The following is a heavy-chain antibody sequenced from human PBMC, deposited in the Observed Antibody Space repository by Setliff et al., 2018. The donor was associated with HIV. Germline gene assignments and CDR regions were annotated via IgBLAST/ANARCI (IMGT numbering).Heavy chain of an antibody. Sequence: GGSLRLSCAASGFTFSSYSMNWVRQAPGKGLEWVSSISSTSSYIYYADSVKGRFTISRDNAKNSLYLQMNSLRAEDTAVYYCARVLPYYYDSSGYYYEGAFDIWGQGTMVTVS. J-gene: IGHJ3*02. V-gene: IGHV3-21*01. CDR1: GFTFSSYS. D-gene: IGHD3-22*01. CDR3: ARVLPYYYDSSGYYYEGAFDI. CDR2: ISSTSSYI.